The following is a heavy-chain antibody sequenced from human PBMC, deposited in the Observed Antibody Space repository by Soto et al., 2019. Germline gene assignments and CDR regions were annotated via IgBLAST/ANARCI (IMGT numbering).Heavy chain of an antibody. Sequence: QVHLVEAGGGVVQPGRSLRLSCAVSGFAFSRSDMHWVRQAPGKGLEWVAIISSDGGKKYYTDSVKGRFTVSRDNSKSTLDLHMSGLRAEDTATYFCATDSEHSSTYYPAYWGQGTLVTVSS. CDR2: ISSDGGKK. CDR1: GFAFSRSD. J-gene: IGHJ4*02. CDR3: ATDSEHSSTYYPAY. D-gene: IGHD3-22*01. V-gene: IGHV3-33*01.